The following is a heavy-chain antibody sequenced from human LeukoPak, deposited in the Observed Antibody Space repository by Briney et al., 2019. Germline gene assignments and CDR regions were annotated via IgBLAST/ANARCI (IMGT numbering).Heavy chain of an antibody. CDR3: ARGWNYAFRFDY. CDR2: ISGSGGRT. Sequence: GGSLRLSCAVSGFTFSSYVMTWVRQVPGKGLEWVSGISGSGGRTYYADSVKGRFTISRDNSKNTVYLQMNSLRAEDTAVYYCARGWNYAFRFDYWGQGTLVTVSS. CDR1: GFTFSSYV. V-gene: IGHV3-23*01. J-gene: IGHJ4*02. D-gene: IGHD1-7*01.